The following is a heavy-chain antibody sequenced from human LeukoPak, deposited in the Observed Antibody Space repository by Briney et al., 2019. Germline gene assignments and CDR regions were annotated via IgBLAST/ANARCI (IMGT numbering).Heavy chain of an antibody. V-gene: IGHV3-48*04. Sequence: PGGSLRLSCVASGFTFSTYTFNWVRKAPGKGLEWLSYISSGGLTLFSADSAKGRFTFSRDNTKNSIFLDMTNLRAEDTAVYYCARDFDYGDYIDFWGQGTLVAVSS. CDR2: ISSGGLTL. J-gene: IGHJ4*02. D-gene: IGHD4/OR15-4a*01. CDR1: GFTFSTYT. CDR3: ARDFDYGDYIDF.